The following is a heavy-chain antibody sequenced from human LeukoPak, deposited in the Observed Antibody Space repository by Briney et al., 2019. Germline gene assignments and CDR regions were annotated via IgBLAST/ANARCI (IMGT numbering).Heavy chain of an antibody. CDR3: ARDIGTYYDFWSGQNY. V-gene: IGHV3-21*01. CDR1: GFTFSSYS. J-gene: IGHJ4*02. D-gene: IGHD3-3*01. Sequence: GGSLRLSCAASGFTFSSYSMNWVRQAPWKGLEWVSSISSSSSYIYYADSVKGRFTISRDNAKNSLYLQMNSLRAEDTAVYYCARDIGTYYDFWSGQNYWGQGTLVTVSS. CDR2: ISSSSSYI.